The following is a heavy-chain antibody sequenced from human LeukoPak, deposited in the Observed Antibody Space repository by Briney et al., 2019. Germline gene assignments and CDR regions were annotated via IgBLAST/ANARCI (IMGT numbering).Heavy chain of an antibody. D-gene: IGHD2-15*01. CDR1: GYTFTGYY. J-gene: IGHJ5*02. CDR2: INPNSGGT. CDR3: ARGPLEYCSGGTCYSGRNWFDP. Sequence: ASVKVSCKASGYTFTGYYMHWARQAPGQGLEWMAWINPNSGGTNYAQKFQGRVTMTRDTSISTAYMELSRVRSDDTAVYYCARGPLEYCSGGTCYSGRNWFDPWGQGTLVTVSS. V-gene: IGHV1-2*02.